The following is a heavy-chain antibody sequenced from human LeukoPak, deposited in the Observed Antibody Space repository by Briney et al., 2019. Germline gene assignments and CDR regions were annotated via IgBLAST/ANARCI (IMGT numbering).Heavy chain of an antibody. CDR2: IHYSGST. Sequence: SETLSLTCTVSGGSISSGSYYWGWIRQPPGKGLVYIGSIHYSGSTYYNLSLKSRVTMSVDTSENQFSLKLSSVTAADTAVYYCARGSPYHSWGQGILVTVSS. CDR3: ARGSPYHS. J-gene: IGHJ4*02. D-gene: IGHD2-15*01. V-gene: IGHV4-39*01. CDR1: GGSISSGSYY.